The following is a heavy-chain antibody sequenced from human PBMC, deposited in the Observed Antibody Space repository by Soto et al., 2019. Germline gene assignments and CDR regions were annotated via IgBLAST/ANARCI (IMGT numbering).Heavy chain of an antibody. CDR2: INAGNGNT. J-gene: IGHJ6*02. V-gene: IGHV1-3*01. Sequence: ASVKVSCKASGYTFTSYAMHWVRQAPGQRLEWMGWINAGNGNTKYSQKFQGRVTITRDTSASTAYMELSSLRSEDTAVYYCARDRPYYDILTGYHYYGMDVWGQGTTVTVSS. CDR1: GYTFTSYA. D-gene: IGHD3-9*01. CDR3: ARDRPYYDILTGYHYYGMDV.